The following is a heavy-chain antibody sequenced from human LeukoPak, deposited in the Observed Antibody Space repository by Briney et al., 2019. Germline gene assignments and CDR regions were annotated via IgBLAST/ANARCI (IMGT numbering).Heavy chain of an antibody. V-gene: IGHV3-74*01. CDR3: ARDSVEWYIFDY. J-gene: IGHJ4*02. CDR2: TNRDGSST. Sequence: GGSLRLSCAASGFTFSSYWMHWVRQAPGKGPVWVARTNRDGSSTAYADSVKGRFTISKDNAKDTLYLLMNSLRAEDTAVYYCARDSVEWYIFDYWGQGTLVTVSS. CDR1: GFTFSSYW. D-gene: IGHD3-3*01.